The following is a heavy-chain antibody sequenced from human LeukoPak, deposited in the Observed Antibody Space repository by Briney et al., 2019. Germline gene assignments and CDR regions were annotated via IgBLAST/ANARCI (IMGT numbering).Heavy chain of an antibody. J-gene: IGHJ6*03. CDR1: GFTFSSYG. CDR2: IRYDGSNK. D-gene: IGHD6-19*01. V-gene: IGHV3-30*02. Sequence: GGSLRLSCAAFGFTFSSYGMHWVRQAPGKGLEWVAFIRYDGSNKYYADSVKGRFTISRDNSKNTLYLQMNSLRAEDTAVYYCAKGLGYYYYYYMDVWGKGTTVTVSS. CDR3: AKGLGYYYYYYMDV.